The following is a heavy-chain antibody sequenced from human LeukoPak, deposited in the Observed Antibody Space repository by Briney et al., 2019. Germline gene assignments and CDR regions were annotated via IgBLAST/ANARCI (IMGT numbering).Heavy chain of an antibody. V-gene: IGHV3-53*01. Sequence: GGSLRLSCAASGFTFSNYAMSWVRQAPGKGLEWVSLIYSGGSTYYADSVKGRFTISRDNSKNTLYLQMNSLRAEDTAVYYCARRAGGYSHPYDYWGQGTLVTVSS. D-gene: IGHD4-23*01. J-gene: IGHJ4*02. CDR3: ARRAGGYSHPYDY. CDR2: IYSGGST. CDR1: GFTFSNYA.